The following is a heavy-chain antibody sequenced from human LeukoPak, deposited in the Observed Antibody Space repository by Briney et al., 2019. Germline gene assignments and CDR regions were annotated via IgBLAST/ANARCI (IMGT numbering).Heavy chain of an antibody. Sequence: SETLSLTCTVSGGSISSGDYYWSWIRQPPGKGLEWIGYIYYSGSTYYNPSLKSRVTISVDTSKNQFSLKLSSVTAADTAVYYCARAPPPYYYGSGSQWYFDLWGRGTLVTASS. CDR3: ARAPPPYYYGSGSQWYFDL. CDR1: GGSISSGDYY. D-gene: IGHD3-10*01. V-gene: IGHV4-30-4*01. CDR2: IYYSGST. J-gene: IGHJ2*01.